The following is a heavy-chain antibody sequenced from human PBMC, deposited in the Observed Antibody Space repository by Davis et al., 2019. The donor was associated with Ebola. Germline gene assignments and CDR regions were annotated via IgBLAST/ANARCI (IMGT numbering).Heavy chain of an antibody. J-gene: IGHJ4*02. CDR1: GGSISSYY. D-gene: IGHD3-10*01. Sequence: SETLSLTCTVSGGSISSYYWSWIRQPPGKGLEWIGYIYYSGSTNYNPSLKSRVTISVDTSKNQFSLKLSSVTAADTAVYYCARASLWFGEPLTYYFDYWGQGTLVTVSS. CDR2: IYYSGST. CDR3: ARASLWFGEPLTYYFDY. V-gene: IGHV4-59*01.